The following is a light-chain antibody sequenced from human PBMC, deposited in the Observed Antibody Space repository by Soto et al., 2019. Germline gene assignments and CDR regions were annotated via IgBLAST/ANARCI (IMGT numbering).Light chain of an antibody. CDR3: HEYNTWPWT. V-gene: IGKV3-15*01. CDR2: GAS. Sequence: TLLTQSPATRSVYPGETATLSCTTSQGLNRNLAWYQQKLGQAPRVLIYGASTRAAGIPARFSGSGSGTEFILTISSLQSEDFAVYYCHEYNTWPWTFGQGTKVDIK. J-gene: IGKJ1*01. CDR1: QGLNRN.